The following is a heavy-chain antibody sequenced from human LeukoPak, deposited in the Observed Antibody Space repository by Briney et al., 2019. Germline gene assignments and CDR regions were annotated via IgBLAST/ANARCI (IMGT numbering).Heavy chain of an antibody. CDR3: SKDLEGYSSSWSAYYYYYYGMDV. J-gene: IGHJ6*02. D-gene: IGHD6-13*01. V-gene: IGHV3-74*01. Sequence: GGSLRLSCAASEFTFSTYWMHWVRQAPGKGLVWVSRINSDGSSTNYADSVKGRLTISRDNSKNTLYLQMNSLRAEDTAVYYCSKDLEGYSSSWSAYYYYYYGMDVWGQGTTVTVSS. CDR1: EFTFSTYW. CDR2: INSDGSST.